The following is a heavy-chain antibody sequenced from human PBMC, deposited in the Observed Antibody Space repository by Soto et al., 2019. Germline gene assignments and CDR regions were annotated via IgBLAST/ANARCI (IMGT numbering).Heavy chain of an antibody. V-gene: IGHV3-33*01. CDR3: ARDPGYCSGGSCYSDSFDL. CDR1: GFTFSSYG. CDR2: IWYDGSNK. J-gene: IGHJ2*01. D-gene: IGHD2-15*01. Sequence: PGGSLRLSCAASGFTFSSYGIHFFRHSPCKWLEWVAVIWYDGSNKYYADSVKGRFTISRDNSKNTLYLQMNSLRAEDTAVYYCARDPGYCSGGSCYSDSFDLWGRGTLVTVSS.